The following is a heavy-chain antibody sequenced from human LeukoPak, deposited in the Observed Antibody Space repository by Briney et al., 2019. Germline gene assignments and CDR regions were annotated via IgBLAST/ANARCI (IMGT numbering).Heavy chain of an antibody. V-gene: IGHV3-43*01. D-gene: IGHD3-10*01. J-gene: IGHJ4*02. CDR3: TRDTDFGSPTNYFDH. Sequence: PGGSLRLSCAASGFTFDDYAMHWVRHAPGRGLDWVSLISWEGQTTYYADSVRGRLIISRDNNKNSLFMEMNSLTTDDTGFYYCTRDTDFGSPTNYFDHWGQGTLVSVSS. CDR2: ISWEGQTT. CDR1: GFTFDDYA.